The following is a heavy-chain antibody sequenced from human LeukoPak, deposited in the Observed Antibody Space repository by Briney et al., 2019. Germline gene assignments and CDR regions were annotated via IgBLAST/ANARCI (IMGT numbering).Heavy chain of an antibody. J-gene: IGHJ3*02. CDR2: LYYSERT. D-gene: IGHD6-13*01. V-gene: IGHV4-39*01. CDR1: GGSISSSSYY. CDR3: ARPLFRNSWYKTEAFDI. Sequence: SETLSLTCTVSGGSISSSSYYWGWIRQPPGKGLEWIGSLYYSERTYYNPSLKSRVTISVDTSNSQFSLKLSSVTAADTAVYYCARPLFRNSWYKTEAFDIWGQGTMVTVSS.